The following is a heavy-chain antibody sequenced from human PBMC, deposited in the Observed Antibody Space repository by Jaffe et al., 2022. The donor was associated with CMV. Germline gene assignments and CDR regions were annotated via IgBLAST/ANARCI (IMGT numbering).Heavy chain of an antibody. CDR2: IDNNGDKT. V-gene: IGHV3-64D*06. Sequence: EVQLVESGGGLVQPGGSLRLSCSASGLSFKDYLVQWVRQVPGKGLEFVSAIDNNGDKTFYADSVKGRFTISRDNSKNTLSLQMTSLRAEDTAIYYCAKLLLYRGSDTRADAFDIWGRGTMVTVSS. CDR3: AKLLLYRGSDTRADAFDI. J-gene: IGHJ3*02. D-gene: IGHD1-26*01. CDR1: GLSFKDYL.